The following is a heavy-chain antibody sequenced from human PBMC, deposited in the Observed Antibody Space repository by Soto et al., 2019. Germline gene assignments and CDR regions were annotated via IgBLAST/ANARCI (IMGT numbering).Heavy chain of an antibody. CDR1: GSSISSYY. V-gene: IGHV4-59*01. D-gene: IGHD3-22*01. CDR3: ARAHSSGYYFDY. CDR2: LYHSGST. Sequence: SETLSLTWTVSGSSISSYYWKWNRQPPGKGLEWIGYLYHSGSTNYTPSLKSRVTISVDTSKNHFSLRLSSVTAADTAVYYCARAHSSGYYFDYWGQGTPVTVSP. J-gene: IGHJ4*02.